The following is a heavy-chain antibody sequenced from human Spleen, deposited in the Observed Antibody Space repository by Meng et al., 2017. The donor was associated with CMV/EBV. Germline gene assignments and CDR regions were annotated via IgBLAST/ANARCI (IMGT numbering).Heavy chain of an antibody. Sequence: KASGYNFDIYGITWVRQAPGQGLEWVGWVGAENGDTNYGQKFQGRVTVTADTFTNTAYMEMRSLRSDDSAMYYCARAGAAVTTNFDFWGRGTLVTVSS. CDR3: ARAGAAVTTNFDF. J-gene: IGHJ4*02. CDR2: VGAENGDT. CDR1: GYNFDIYG. V-gene: IGHV1-18*01. D-gene: IGHD4-17*01.